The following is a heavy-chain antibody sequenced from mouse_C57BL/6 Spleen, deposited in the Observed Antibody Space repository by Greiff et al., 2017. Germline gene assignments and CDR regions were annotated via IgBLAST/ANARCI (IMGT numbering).Heavy chain of an antibody. Sequence: EVKLMESGGGLVQPGGSLSFSCAASGFTFTDYYMSWVRQPPGKALEWLGFIRNKANGYTTEYSASVKGRFTISRDNSQSILYLQMNALRAEDSATYYCARYAHYYAMDYWGQGTSVTVSS. CDR1: GFTFTDYY. J-gene: IGHJ4*01. CDR2: IRNKANGYTT. V-gene: IGHV7-3*01. CDR3: ARYAHYYAMDY.